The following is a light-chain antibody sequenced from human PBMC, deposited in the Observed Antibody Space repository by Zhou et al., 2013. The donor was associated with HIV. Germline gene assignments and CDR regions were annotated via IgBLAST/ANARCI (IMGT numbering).Light chain of an antibody. CDR3: QQSYSTPPIT. V-gene: IGKV1-39*01. Sequence: DIQMTQSPSSLSASVGETVTITCRASQGISSYVNWYQQKPGEAPKLLMSVGSSLHSGVPSRFSGSGSGTDFNLTISSLQPEDFATYYCQQSYSTPPITFGQGTRLEIK. CDR2: VGS. CDR1: QGISSY. J-gene: IGKJ5*01.